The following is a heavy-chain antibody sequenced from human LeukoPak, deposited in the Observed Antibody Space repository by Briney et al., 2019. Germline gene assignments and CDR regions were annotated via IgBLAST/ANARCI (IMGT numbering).Heavy chain of an antibody. J-gene: IGHJ4*02. CDR3: AYYFPSGTPPTIYYFEY. CDR1: GFTFSNYG. Sequence: GRSLRLSCAASGFTFSNYGMHWVRQAPGKGLEWVAVISHDGSNKYYGDSVKGRFTISRDNSKNTLFLQMKSVRAEETAVYDCAYYFPSGTPPTIYYFEYWGQGTLVTVSS. CDR2: ISHDGSNK. D-gene: IGHD3-9*01. V-gene: IGHV3-30*03.